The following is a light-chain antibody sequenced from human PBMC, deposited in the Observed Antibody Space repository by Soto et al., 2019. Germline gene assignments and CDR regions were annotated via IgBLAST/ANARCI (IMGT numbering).Light chain of an antibody. J-gene: IGLJ3*02. Sequence: QSVLTQPPSVSGSPGPRVTISCSGGSSNIGSGYDVHWYQQLPETAPKLLINANNIRPSGVPDRFSGSKSGTSAALAITGLQAEDEADYYCHSYDWSMSGSVFGGGTKLTVL. CDR1: SSNIGSGYD. V-gene: IGLV1-40*01. CDR3: HSYDWSMSGSV. CDR2: ANN.